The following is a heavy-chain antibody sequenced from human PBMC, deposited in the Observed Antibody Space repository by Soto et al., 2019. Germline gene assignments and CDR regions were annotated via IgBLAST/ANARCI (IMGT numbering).Heavy chain of an antibody. Sequence: PGGSLRIACAASRFTVSNYAMNWVRQAPGKGLEWVSAISGSGGSTYYADSVKGRFTISRDNSKNTLYLQMNSLRAEDTAVYYCAKGSTELDYYYYYMDVWGKGTTVTVSS. J-gene: IGHJ6*03. V-gene: IGHV3-23*01. CDR2: ISGSGGST. CDR1: RFTVSNYA. CDR3: AKGSTELDYYYYYMDV. D-gene: IGHD4-4*01.